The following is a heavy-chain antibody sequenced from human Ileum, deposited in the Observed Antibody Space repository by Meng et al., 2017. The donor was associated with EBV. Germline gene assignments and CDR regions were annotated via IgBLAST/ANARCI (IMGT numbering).Heavy chain of an antibody. D-gene: IGHD3-22*01. CDR2: IYHSGST. CDR1: GGSISSSNW. Sequence: VQLQEAGPGLVKPSGTLSLTCAVSGGSISSSNWWSWVRQPPGKGLEWIGEIYHSGSTNYNPSLKSRVTMSVDKSKNQVSLNLNSVTAADTAVYYCARESYSDSSGYYSLDYWGQGSLVTVSS. CDR3: ARESYSDSSGYYSLDY. V-gene: IGHV4-4*02. J-gene: IGHJ4*02.